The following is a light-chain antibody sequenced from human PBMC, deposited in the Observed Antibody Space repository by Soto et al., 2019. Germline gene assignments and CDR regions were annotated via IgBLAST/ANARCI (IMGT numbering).Light chain of an antibody. Sequence: DIQMTQSPSSLSASVGDRVTITCRAGQDIRSYLTWYQQKPVQAPQLLIYATSFLQIGVPSRFSASRSGRDFSLVITDLQLEDSATYYYQQDYTSRWTAGLGTKVEI. V-gene: IGKV1-39*01. J-gene: IGKJ1*01. CDR3: QQDYTSRWT. CDR2: ATS. CDR1: QDIRSY.